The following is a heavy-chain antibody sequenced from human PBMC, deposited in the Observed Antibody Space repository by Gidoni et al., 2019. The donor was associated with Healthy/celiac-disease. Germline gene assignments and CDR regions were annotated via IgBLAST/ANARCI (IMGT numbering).Heavy chain of an antibody. CDR1: GFTFSSYS. D-gene: IGHD2-15*01. CDR2: ISSSSSYI. Sequence: EVQLVESGGGLVKPGGSLRLSCAASGFTFSSYSMNWVRQAPGKGLEWVSSISSSSSYIYYADSVKGRFTIPRDNAKNSLYLQINSLRAEDTAVYYCARAVVVVAATPDYWGQGTLVTVSS. CDR3: ARAVVVVAATPDY. V-gene: IGHV3-21*01. J-gene: IGHJ4*02.